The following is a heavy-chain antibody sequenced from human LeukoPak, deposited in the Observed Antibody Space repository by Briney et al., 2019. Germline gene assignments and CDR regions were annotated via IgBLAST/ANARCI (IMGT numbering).Heavy chain of an antibody. V-gene: IGHV3-30*02. CDR2: IQNDGSNE. CDR3: AKAMNWVYMDV. Sequence: PGGSLRLSCAASGFTFSSYEMNWVRQAPGKGLEWVAYIQNDGSNEQYADSVKGRFTISRDNSKNTLYLQMNSLRAEDTAVYYCAKAMNWVYMDVWGKGTTVTISS. CDR1: GFTFSSYE. J-gene: IGHJ6*03. D-gene: IGHD7-27*01.